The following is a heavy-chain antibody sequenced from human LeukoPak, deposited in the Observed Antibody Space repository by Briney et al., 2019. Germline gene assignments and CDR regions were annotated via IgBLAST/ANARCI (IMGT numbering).Heavy chain of an antibody. CDR3: ASFSSGWPYYFDY. CDR2: IYYSGST. V-gene: IGHV4-39*01. CDR1: GGSISSSSYY. Sequence: SEALSLTCTVSGGSISSSSYYWGWIRQPPGKGLEWIGSIYYSGSTYYNPSLKSRVTISVGTSKNQFSLKLSSVTAADTAVYYSASFSSGWPYYFDYWGQGTLVTVSS. D-gene: IGHD6-19*01. J-gene: IGHJ4*02.